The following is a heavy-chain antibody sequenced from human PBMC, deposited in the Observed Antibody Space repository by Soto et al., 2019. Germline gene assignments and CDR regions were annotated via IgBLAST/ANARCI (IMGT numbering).Heavy chain of an antibody. D-gene: IGHD4-17*01. CDR2: ISANYGNT. J-gene: IGHJ4*02. V-gene: IGHV1-18*01. CDR1: GYTFTSYG. CDR3: ARDLHGDPYY. Sequence: QVQLVQSGAEVKKPGASVKVSCKASGYTFTSYGISWVRQAPGQGLEWMGWISANYGNTNYEQKLQSRVTMTTDASTSTAYMEMRSLRSDDTAVYYCARDLHGDPYYWGQGTLVTVSS.